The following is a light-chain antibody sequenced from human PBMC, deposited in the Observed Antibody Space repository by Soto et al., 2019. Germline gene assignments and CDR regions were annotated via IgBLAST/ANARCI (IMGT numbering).Light chain of an antibody. V-gene: IGLV2-14*01. J-gene: IGLJ1*01. CDR3: SSYTSSGTYV. CDR1: SSDVGGYGS. CDR2: EVS. Sequence: QSALTQPASVSGPPRQSITISCTGTSSDVGGYGSVSWYQQHPGKAPKLMIYEVSNRPSGVSNRFSGSKSGNTASLTISGLQAEDDADYYCSSYTSSGTYVFGTGTQLTVL.